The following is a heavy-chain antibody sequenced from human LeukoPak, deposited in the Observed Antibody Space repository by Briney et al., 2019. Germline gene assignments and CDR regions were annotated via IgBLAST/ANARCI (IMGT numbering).Heavy chain of an antibody. J-gene: IGHJ1*01. CDR3: ARDLDDYNGLPPFFQH. V-gene: IGHV3-23*01. Sequence: PGGSLRLSCAASGFTFSNYAMSWVRQAPGQGLEWVSTISGGGSTTYLADSVRGRYTISRDNSKNTLYLQMNSLRAEDTAVYYCARDLDDYNGLPPFFQHWGQGTLVTVSS. CDR2: ISGGGSTT. CDR1: GFTFSNYA. D-gene: IGHD5-24*01.